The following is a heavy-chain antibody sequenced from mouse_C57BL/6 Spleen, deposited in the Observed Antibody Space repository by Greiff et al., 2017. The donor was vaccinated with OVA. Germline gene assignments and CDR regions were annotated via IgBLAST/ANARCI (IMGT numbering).Heavy chain of an antibody. CDR1: GYTFTSYW. J-gene: IGHJ3*01. V-gene: IGHV1-64*01. Sequence: QVQLQQPGAELVKPGASVKLSCKASGYTFTSYWMHWVKQRPGQGLEWIGMIHPNSGSTNYNEKFKSKATLTVAKSSSTAYMQLSSLTSVASAVYSCASYDYGWPGFAYWGQGTLVTVSA. D-gene: IGHD2-4*01. CDR3: ASYDYGWPGFAY. CDR2: IHPNSGST.